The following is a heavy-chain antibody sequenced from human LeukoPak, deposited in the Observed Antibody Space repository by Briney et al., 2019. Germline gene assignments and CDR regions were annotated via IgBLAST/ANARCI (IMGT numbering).Heavy chain of an antibody. D-gene: IGHD3-16*01. J-gene: IGHJ6*03. CDR3: ARARVSGRPLMYYYYYYMDV. Sequence: HPGGSLRLSCAVSGITLSNYGMSWVRQAPGKGLEWVSVIYSGGSTYYADSVKGRFTISRDNSKNTLYLQMNSLRAEDTAVYYCARARVSGRPLMYYYYYYMDVWGKGTTVTVSS. V-gene: IGHV3-66*02. CDR2: IYSGGST. CDR1: GITLSNYG.